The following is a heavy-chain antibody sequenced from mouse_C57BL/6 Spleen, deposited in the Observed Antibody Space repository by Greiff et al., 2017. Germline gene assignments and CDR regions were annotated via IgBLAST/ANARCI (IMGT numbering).Heavy chain of an antibody. J-gene: IGHJ2*01. CDR2: ISSGGDYI. D-gene: IGHD3-2*02. CDR1: GFTFSSYA. Sequence: EVHLVESGEGLVKPGGSLKLSCAASGFTFSSYAMSWVRQTPEKRLEWVAYISSGGDYIYYADTVKGRFTISRDNARNTLYLQMSSLKSEDTAMYYCTREGSSGYSYFDYWGQGTTLTVSS. V-gene: IGHV5-9-1*02. CDR3: TREGSSGYSYFDY.